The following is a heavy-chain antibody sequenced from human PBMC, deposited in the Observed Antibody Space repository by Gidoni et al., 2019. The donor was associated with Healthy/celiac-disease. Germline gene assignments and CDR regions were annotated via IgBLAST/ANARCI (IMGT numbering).Heavy chain of an antibody. CDR2: IIPIFGTA. V-gene: IGHV1-69*01. J-gene: IGHJ3*02. CDR1: GGTFSSYA. D-gene: IGHD7-27*01. Sequence: TCKASGGTFSSYAISWVRQAPGQGLEWMGGIIPIFGTANYAQKFQGRVTITADESTSTAYMELSSLRSEDTAVYYCARDCWGSLGCDAFDIWGQGTMVTVSS. CDR3: ARDCWGSLGCDAFDI.